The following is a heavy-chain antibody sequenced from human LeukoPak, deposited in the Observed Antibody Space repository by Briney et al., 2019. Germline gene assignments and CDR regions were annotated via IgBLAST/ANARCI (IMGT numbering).Heavy chain of an antibody. V-gene: IGHV3-30-3*01. CDR2: ISYDGSNK. CDR1: GFTFSSYA. D-gene: IGHD3-22*01. J-gene: IGHJ4*02. CDR3: ARVDSSGYYRFDC. Sequence: GGSLRLSCAASGFTFSSYAMHWVRQAPGKGLEWVAVISYDGSNKYYADSVKGRFTISRDNPKNTLYLQMNSLRAEDTAVYYCARVDSSGYYRFDCWGQGTLVTVSS.